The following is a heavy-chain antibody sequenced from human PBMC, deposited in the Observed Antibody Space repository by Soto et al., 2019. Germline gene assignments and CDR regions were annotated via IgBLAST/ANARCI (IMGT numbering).Heavy chain of an antibody. CDR3: ARDSTPLRGFDP. J-gene: IGHJ5*02. Sequence: PSETLSLTCTVSGGSISSGGYYWSWIRQHPGKGLEWIGYIYYSGSTYYNPSLKSRVTISVDTSKNQFSLKLSSVTAADTAVYYCARDSTPLRGFDPWGQGTLVTVSS. D-gene: IGHD3-10*01. CDR1: GGSISSGGYY. V-gene: IGHV4-31*03. CDR2: IYYSGST.